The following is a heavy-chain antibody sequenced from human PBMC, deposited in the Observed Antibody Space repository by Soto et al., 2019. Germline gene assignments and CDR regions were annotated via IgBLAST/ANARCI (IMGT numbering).Heavy chain of an antibody. CDR2: IYHSGST. V-gene: IGHV4-30-2*01. CDR3: AGGPGVARNY. J-gene: IGHJ4*02. Sequence: QLQLQESGSGLVKPSQTLSLTCAVSGGSISSGGYSWSWIRQPPGKGLEWIGYIYHSGSTYYNPSLKRRATISGDRSKTQFPPKLSSVIAADTAVYYCAGGPGVARNYWGQGTLVTVSS. CDR1: GGSISSGGYS. D-gene: IGHD5-12*01.